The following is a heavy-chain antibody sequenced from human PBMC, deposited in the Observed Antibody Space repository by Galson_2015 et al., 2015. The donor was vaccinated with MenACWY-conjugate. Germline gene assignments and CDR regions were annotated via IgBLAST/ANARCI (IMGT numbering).Heavy chain of an antibody. Sequence: SLRLSCAASGFTFSDRYMDWVRQAPGKGLEWVGRTKTKACSYTTEYAASVKGRFTISRDDSKNSLYLQMNSLKTEDTAVYYCARDRGGAIYDYWGQGTLVTVSS. J-gene: IGHJ4*02. CDR1: GFTFSDRY. CDR3: ARDRGGAIYDY. CDR2: TKTKACSYTT. V-gene: IGHV3-72*01. D-gene: IGHD1-26*01.